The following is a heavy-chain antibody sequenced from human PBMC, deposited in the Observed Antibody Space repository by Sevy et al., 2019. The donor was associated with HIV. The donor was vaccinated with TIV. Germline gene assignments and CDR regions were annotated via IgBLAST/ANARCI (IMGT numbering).Heavy chain of an antibody. D-gene: IGHD4-17*01. CDR1: GFTFSSYS. J-gene: IGHJ6*02. CDR3: ARDDYRDSGGYYYYGMDV. V-gene: IGHV3-21*01. CDR2: ISSSSSYI. Sequence: GGSLRLSCAASGFTFSSYSMNWVRQAPGKGLEWVSSISSSSSYIYYADSVKGRFTISRDNAKNSLYLQMNSLRAEDTAVYYCARDDYRDSGGYYYYGMDVWGQGTTVTVSS.